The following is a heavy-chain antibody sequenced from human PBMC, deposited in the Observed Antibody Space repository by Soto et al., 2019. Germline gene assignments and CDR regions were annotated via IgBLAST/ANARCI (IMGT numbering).Heavy chain of an antibody. CDR1: GYTFTSYG. J-gene: IGHJ6*03. Sequence: GASVKVSCKASGYTFTSYGISWVRQAPGQGLEWMGWISAYNGNTNYAQKLQGRVTMTTDTSTSTAYMELRSLRSDDTAVYYCAGNIGGGGAANPQYMDGWGKRTTVTV. V-gene: IGHV1-18*01. CDR3: AGNIGGGGAANPQYMDG. D-gene: IGHD2-15*01. CDR2: ISAYNGNT.